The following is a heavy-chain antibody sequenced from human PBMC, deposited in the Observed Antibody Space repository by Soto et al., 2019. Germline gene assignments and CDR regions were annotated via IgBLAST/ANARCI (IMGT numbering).Heavy chain of an antibody. CDR3: AKCVRDYDDDTFDI. J-gene: IGHJ3*02. D-gene: IGHD3-22*01. Sequence: QVQLVESGGGVVQPGRSLRLSCAASGFTFSNYGMHWVRQAPGKGLEWVAVISYDGSKKYYAYSVKGRFTISRDNSKNTLFLQISTLRAADTAVYYCAKCVRDYDDDTFDIWGKGTMVTVSS. V-gene: IGHV3-30*18. CDR1: GFTFSNYG. CDR2: ISYDGSKK.